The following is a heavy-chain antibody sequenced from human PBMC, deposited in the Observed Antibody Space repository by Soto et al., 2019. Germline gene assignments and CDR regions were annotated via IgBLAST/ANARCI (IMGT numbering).Heavy chain of an antibody. CDR2: IIPIFGTA. CDR3: ARVKYSSGWYYFDY. D-gene: IGHD6-19*01. Sequence: ASVKVSCKASGGTFSSYAISWVRQAPGQGLEWMGGIIPIFGTANYAQKFQGRVTITADKSTSTAYMELSSLRSEDTAVYYCARVKYSSGWYYFDYWGQGTPVTVSS. J-gene: IGHJ4*02. CDR1: GGTFSSYA. V-gene: IGHV1-69*06.